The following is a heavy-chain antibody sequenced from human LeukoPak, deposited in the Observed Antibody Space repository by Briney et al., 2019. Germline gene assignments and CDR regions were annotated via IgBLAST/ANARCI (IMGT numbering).Heavy chain of an antibody. CDR1: SYSISSGYY. D-gene: IGHD1-26*01. V-gene: IGHV4-38-2*01. J-gene: IGHJ4*02. CDR2: IYHSGIT. Sequence: SETLSPTCAVSSYSISSGYYWGWIRQPPGKGLEWIGSIYHSGITYYNPSLKSRVTISVDTSKNQFSLKLRSVTAADTAVYYCAKVAVGVTKSFDYWGQGTLVTVSS. CDR3: AKVAVGVTKSFDY.